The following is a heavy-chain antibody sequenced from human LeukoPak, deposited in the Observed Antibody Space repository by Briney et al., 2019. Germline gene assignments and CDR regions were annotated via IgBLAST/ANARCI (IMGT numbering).Heavy chain of an antibody. CDR1: GGSFSGYY. Sequence: SETLSLTCAVYGGSFSGYYWSWIRQPPGKRLEWVGESNDSGGTNYNPSLKSRVTISADKSKNQVSLKLTSVTAADTAVYYCARLSVIVGAALEYYYYYMDVWGQGTTVTVSS. V-gene: IGHV4-34*01. J-gene: IGHJ6*03. CDR3: ARLSVIVGAALEYYYYYMDV. D-gene: IGHD1-26*01. CDR2: SNDSGGT.